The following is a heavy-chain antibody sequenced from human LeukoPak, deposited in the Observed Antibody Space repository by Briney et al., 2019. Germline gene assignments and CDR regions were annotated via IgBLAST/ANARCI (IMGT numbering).Heavy chain of an antibody. CDR1: GGSISSYY. CDR3: ARGQGGDFWSGPTYFDY. J-gene: IGHJ4*02. Sequence: PSETLSLTCTVSGGSISSYYWSWIRQPPGKGLEWIGYIYYSGSTNYNPSLKSRVTISVDTSKNQFSLKLSSVTAADTAVYYCARGQGGDFWSGPTYFDYWGQGTLVTVSS. V-gene: IGHV4-59*01. D-gene: IGHD3-3*01. CDR2: IYYSGST.